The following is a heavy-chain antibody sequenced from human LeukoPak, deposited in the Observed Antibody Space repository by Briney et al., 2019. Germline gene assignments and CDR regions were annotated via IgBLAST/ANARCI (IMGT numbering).Heavy chain of an antibody. CDR1: GGTFSSYA. CDR3: ASSTVTLYYYGMDV. Sequence: ASVKVSCKASGGTFSSYAISWMRQAPGQGLEWMGGIIPIFGTANYAQKFQGRVTITADESTSTAYMELSSLRSEDTAVYYCASSTVTLYYYGMDVWGRGTTVTVSS. J-gene: IGHJ6*02. V-gene: IGHV1-69*13. D-gene: IGHD4-11*01. CDR2: IIPIFGTA.